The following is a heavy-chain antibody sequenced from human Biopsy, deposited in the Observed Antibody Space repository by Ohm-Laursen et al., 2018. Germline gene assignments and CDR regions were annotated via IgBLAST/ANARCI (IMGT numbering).Heavy chain of an antibody. CDR3: ARHAPSYSGSYWRYFDL. Sequence: SETLSLTCTVSGGSISSYNWSWIRQPPGKGLEWIGYISYTGSTNYNPSLKSRVTISVDTSMNNLSLRLTSVTAADTAVYYCARHAPSYSGSYWRYFDLWGRGTLVTVSS. V-gene: IGHV4-59*08. CDR1: GGSISSYN. CDR2: ISYTGST. D-gene: IGHD1-26*01. J-gene: IGHJ2*01.